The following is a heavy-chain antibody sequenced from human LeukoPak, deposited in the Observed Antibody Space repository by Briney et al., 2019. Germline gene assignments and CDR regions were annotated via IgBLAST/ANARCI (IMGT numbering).Heavy chain of an antibody. V-gene: IGHV3-23*01. CDR2: ISGSGGGT. Sequence: HPGGSLRLSCAASGFTFTSYAMSWVRQAPGKGLEWVSAISGSGGGTNYADSVKGRFTISKDKSKNTLYLQMNSLRAEDTAVYYCAKDGGSWYQDFYYWGQGTLVSVSS. D-gene: IGHD6-13*01. J-gene: IGHJ4*02. CDR1: GFTFTSYA. CDR3: AKDGGSWYQDFYY.